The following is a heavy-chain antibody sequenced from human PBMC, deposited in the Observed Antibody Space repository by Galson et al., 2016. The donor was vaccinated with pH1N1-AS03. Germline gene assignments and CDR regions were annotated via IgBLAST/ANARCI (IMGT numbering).Heavy chain of an antibody. CDR1: GISLSSSW. CDR2: INGVGSSI. D-gene: IGHD3-22*01. J-gene: IGHJ5*01. V-gene: IGHV3-74*01. CDR3: ARGYDDSGPDDHRLFDS. Sequence: SLRLSCAASGISLSSSWMHWVRQAPGRGLVWVSGINGVGSSIKYADAVKGRFTISRDNAKNMLYLQINSLRADDAAVYYCARGYDDSGPDDHRLFDSWGQGTQVTVSS.